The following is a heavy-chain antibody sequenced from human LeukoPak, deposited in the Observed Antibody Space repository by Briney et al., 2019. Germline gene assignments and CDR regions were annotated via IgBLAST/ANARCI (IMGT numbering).Heavy chain of an antibody. CDR1: GFTVSSNY. J-gene: IGHJ4*02. V-gene: IGHV3-66*01. D-gene: IGHD2-8*01. CDR2: IYSGGIT. Sequence: PGGSLRLSCAASGFTVSSNYMSWVRQAPGKGLEWVSVIYSGGITYYADSVKGRFTISRDNSKSTLYLQMNSLTVEDTAVYYCARETYCSNGLCHNINRYFDYWGQGTLVTVSS. CDR3: ARETYCSNGLCHNINRYFDY.